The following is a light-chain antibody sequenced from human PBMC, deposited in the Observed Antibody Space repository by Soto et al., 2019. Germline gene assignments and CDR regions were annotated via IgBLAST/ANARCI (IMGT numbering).Light chain of an antibody. V-gene: IGKV3-20*01. CDR1: QSVRSNS. J-gene: IGKJ4*01. Sequence: EIVLTQSPRTLCLSPGESATLSCTASQSVRSNSLAWYQQKPGQAPRLLMFGASGRATGTPPRFSGRGSGTDFTLTISRLEPEDFAVYYCQQYGNSPLTFGGGTKVDI. CDR2: GAS. CDR3: QQYGNSPLT.